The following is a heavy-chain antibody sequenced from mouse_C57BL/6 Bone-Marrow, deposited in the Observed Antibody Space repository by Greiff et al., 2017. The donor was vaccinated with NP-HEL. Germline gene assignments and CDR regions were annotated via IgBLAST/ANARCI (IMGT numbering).Heavy chain of an antibody. CDR3: AYDYDRAFAY. J-gene: IGHJ3*01. D-gene: IGHD2-4*01. V-gene: IGHV1-81*01. Sequence: VQLQQSGAELARPGASVKLSCKASGYTFTSYGISWVKQRTGQGLEWIGEIYPRSGNTYYNEKFKGKATLTADKSSSTAYMELRSLTSEDSAVYFCAYDYDRAFAYWGQGTLVTVSA. CDR1: GYTFTSYG. CDR2: IYPRSGNT.